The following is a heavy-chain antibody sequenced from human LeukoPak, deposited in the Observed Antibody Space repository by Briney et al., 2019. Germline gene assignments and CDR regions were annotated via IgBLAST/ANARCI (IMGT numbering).Heavy chain of an antibody. Sequence: GGSLRLSCAASGFTFSTYAMHWVRQAPDKGLEWVGVISDGGSDKFYADSVRGRFAISRDNSENTLSLQMSSLRAEDTAVYYCARGISSGVVVTAIAYWGQGTLVTVSS. CDR2: ISDGGSDK. CDR3: ARGISSGVVVTAIAY. D-gene: IGHD2-21*02. V-gene: IGHV3-30*09. J-gene: IGHJ4*02. CDR1: GFTFSTYA.